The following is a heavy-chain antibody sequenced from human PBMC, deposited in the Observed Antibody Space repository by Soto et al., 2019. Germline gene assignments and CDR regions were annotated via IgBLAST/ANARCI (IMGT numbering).Heavy chain of an antibody. V-gene: IGHV1-8*01. D-gene: IGHD7-27*01. J-gene: IGHJ4*02. CDR1: GYTFTSYD. CDR3: ESGARNWGVEY. Sequence: QVQLVQSVAEVKKPGASVKVACKAAGYTFTSYDINCVRQATGQAFECMGWMNPNSGNTAYAQKFQGSVHMTRDTSKSTAFMELSSLTSEDTGVYYCESGARNWGVEYWGKGTLVTVSS. CDR2: MNPNSGNT.